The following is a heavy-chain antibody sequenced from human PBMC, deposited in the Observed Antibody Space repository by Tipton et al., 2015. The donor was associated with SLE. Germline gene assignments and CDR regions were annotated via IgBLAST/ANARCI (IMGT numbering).Heavy chain of an antibody. CDR1: GGSISSYY. Sequence: TLSLTCTVSGGSISSYYWSWIRQPAGKGLEWIGHIYTSGSTNYNPSLKSRVTISVDTSKNQFSLKLSSVTAADTAVYYCARDLFYDSSGYPSPWGQGTLVTVSS. CDR2: IYTSGST. D-gene: IGHD3-22*01. V-gene: IGHV4-4*07. J-gene: IGHJ5*02. CDR3: ARDLFYDSSGYPSP.